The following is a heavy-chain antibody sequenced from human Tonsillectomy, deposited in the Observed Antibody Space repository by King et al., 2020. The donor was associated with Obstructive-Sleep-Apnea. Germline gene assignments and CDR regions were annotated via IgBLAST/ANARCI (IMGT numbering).Heavy chain of an antibody. D-gene: IGHD2-15*01. V-gene: IGHV3-23*04. CDR1: GFTFSSYA. Sequence: DVQLVESGGGLVQPGGSLRLSCAASGFTFSSYAMSWVRQAPGKGLEWVSAISGSGGSTYYADSVKGRFTISRDNSKNTLYLQMNSLRAEDTAVYYCAKANIVVVVAATSMDVWGQGTTVTVSS. CDR2: ISGSGGST. J-gene: IGHJ6*02. CDR3: AKANIVVVVAATSMDV.